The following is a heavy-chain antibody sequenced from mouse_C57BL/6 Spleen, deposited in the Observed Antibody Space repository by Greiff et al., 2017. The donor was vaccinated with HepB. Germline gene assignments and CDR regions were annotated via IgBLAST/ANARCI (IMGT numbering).Heavy chain of an antibody. Sequence: QVQLQQPGAELVKPGASVKLSCKASGYTFTSYWMHWVKQRPGQGLEWIGMIHPNSGSTNYNEKFKSKATLTVDKSSSTAYMQLSSLTSEDSAVYYCARGDYDVEAWFAYWGQGTLVTVSA. V-gene: IGHV1-64*01. CDR3: ARGDYDVEAWFAY. J-gene: IGHJ3*01. D-gene: IGHD2-4*01. CDR2: IHPNSGST. CDR1: GYTFTSYW.